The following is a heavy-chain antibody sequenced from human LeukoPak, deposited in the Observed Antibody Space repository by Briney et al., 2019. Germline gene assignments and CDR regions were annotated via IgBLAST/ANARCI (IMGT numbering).Heavy chain of an antibody. CDR2: MYHSGST. D-gene: IGHD4-17*01. CDR1: GGSISSYY. J-gene: IGHJ3*02. CDR3: ARQYYGDYVGDAFDI. Sequence: PSETLSLTCTVSGGSISSYYWNWIRQPPGKGLDWIGYMYHSGSTNYNPSLKSRVTMSVDTSKNQFSLRLTSVTAADTAVYYCARQYYGDYVGDAFDIWGQGTMVTVSS. V-gene: IGHV4-59*01.